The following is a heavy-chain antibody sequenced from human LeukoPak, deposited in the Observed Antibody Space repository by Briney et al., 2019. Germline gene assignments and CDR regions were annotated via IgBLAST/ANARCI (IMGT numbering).Heavy chain of an antibody. Sequence: PSETLSLTCAVSGVSIGSNSYYWGWIRQPPGKGLEYIGSVYSSGSTNYNPSLKRRVTISVDTSKKQFSLRLSSVTAADTAVYFCARVGRFSYDNSPAGVFDMWGQGTMVTVSS. D-gene: IGHD3-22*01. CDR2: VYSSGST. CDR3: ARVGRFSYDNSPAGVFDM. V-gene: IGHV4-39*02. J-gene: IGHJ3*02. CDR1: GVSIGSNSYY.